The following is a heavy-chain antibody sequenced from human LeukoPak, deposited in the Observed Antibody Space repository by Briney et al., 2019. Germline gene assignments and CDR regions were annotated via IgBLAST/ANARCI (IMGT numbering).Heavy chain of an antibody. V-gene: IGHV3-23*01. CDR2: IGNGGDNT. CDR3: AVGGAKTGGRAFDI. CDR1: GFIFSNFA. J-gene: IGHJ3*02. D-gene: IGHD1-26*01. Sequence: GGSLRLSCVGSGFIFSNFAMSWVRQTPEKGLEWVSAIGNGGDNTHYADSVKGRFTISRDNSKNTLYLQMNSLRAEDTAVYYCAVGGAKTGGRAFDIWGQGTMVTVSS.